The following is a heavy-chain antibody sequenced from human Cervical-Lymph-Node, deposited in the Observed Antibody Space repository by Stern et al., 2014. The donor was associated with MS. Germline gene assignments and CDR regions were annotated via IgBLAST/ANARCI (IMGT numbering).Heavy chain of an antibody. CDR2: NNSKGGRN. CDR1: GYTLTIYY. Sequence: VQLVESGTEVKQPGASVKVSCKASGYTLTIYYIHWVRQAPGQGLEWMGVNNSKGGRNTYAQKVQGRVTMNRSKTTSTVYMELSSLRSDDTAVYYCASGGEVDGGDVWGQGTTVTVFS. J-gene: IGHJ6*02. CDR3: ASGGEVDGGDV. V-gene: IGHV1-46*01. D-gene: IGHD2-15*01.